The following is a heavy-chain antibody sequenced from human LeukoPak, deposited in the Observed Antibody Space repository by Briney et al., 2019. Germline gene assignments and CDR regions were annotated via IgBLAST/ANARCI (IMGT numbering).Heavy chain of an antibody. CDR3: ARGPPIRIPFYYYYMDV. D-gene: IGHD3-3*02. V-gene: IGHV1-2*02. CDR2: INPNSGGT. Sequence: ASVKVSCKASGYTFTGYYMHWVRQAPGQGLEWMEWINPNSGGTSYGKNFQGRVTMTGDTSINTAYMEVTELTSDDTAVYYCARGPPIRIPFYYYYMDVWGKGTTVTVSS. J-gene: IGHJ6*03. CDR1: GYTFTGYY.